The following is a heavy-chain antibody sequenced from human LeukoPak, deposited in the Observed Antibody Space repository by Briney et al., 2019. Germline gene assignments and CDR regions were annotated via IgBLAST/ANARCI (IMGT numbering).Heavy chain of an antibody. CDR3: VKEHVDRAFTRSFEI. V-gene: IGHV3-23*01. Sequence: GGSLRLSCAASGFTFSTNPMSCVRQAPGKGLEGGSAISPDNTYYADSVKGRPTISRDDSKNKVYLQMNSPRAEDTARYYCVKEHVDRAFTRSFEIWGQGTVVTVSS. CDR2: ISPDNT. D-gene: IGHD3-10*01. CDR1: GFTFSTNP. J-gene: IGHJ3*02.